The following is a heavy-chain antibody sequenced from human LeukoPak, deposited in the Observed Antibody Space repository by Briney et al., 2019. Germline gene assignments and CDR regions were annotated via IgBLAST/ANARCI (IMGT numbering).Heavy chain of an antibody. D-gene: IGHD1-26*01. V-gene: IGHV3-11*04. CDR3: VREAAATLFDY. CDR1: GISFSDSY. Sequence: GGSLRLSCVVSGISFSDSYRTWIRQTPGKGLEWLAYISGSGSDICYADSVKGRFSISRDNTQNSLSLQMSSLKAEDTTVYYCVREAAATLFDYWGQGTLVTVSS. CDR2: ISGSGSDI. J-gene: IGHJ4*02.